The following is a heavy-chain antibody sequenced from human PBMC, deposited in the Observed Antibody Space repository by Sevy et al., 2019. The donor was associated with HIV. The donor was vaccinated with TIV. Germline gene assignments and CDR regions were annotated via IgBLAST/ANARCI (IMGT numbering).Heavy chain of an antibody. J-gene: IGHJ5*02. V-gene: IGHV4-34*01. CDR1: DGSFSGYY. CDR3: ARSPPVVVVPGAPSWFDP. CDR2: LNESGIT. D-gene: IGHD2-2*01. Sequence: SETLSLTCAVHDGSFSGYYWNWIRQLPGKGLEWIGELNESGITYYNPSLNSRVTISVDTSKKQFSLKLNSVTAVDSAVYFCARSPPVVVVPGAPSWFDPWGQGTLVTVSS.